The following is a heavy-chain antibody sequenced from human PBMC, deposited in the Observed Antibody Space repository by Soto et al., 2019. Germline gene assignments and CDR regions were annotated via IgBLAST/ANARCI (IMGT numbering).Heavy chain of an antibody. CDR3: ATGPPYAMVTFDY. Sequence: ASVKVSCKASGYTFTNNVINWVRQAPGQGLEWMGGFDPEDGETIYAQKFQGRVTMTEDTSTDTAYMELSSLRSEDTAVYYCATGPPYAMVTFDYWGQGTLVTVSS. CDR2: FDPEDGET. J-gene: IGHJ4*02. D-gene: IGHD5-18*01. V-gene: IGHV1-24*01. CDR1: GYTFTNNV.